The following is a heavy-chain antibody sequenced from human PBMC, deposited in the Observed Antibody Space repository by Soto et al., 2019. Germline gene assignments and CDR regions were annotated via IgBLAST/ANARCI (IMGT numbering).Heavy chain of an antibody. D-gene: IGHD1-26*01. Sequence: QVQLVQSGAEVKKPGSSVKVSCKASGGTFRSYAISWVRQAPGQCLEWMGGIIPLFGTANYAQKFQGRVTITADESTSTAYMELSSLRSEDTAVYYCARRGSVVATTGFDYWGQGTMVTVSS. CDR2: IIPLFGTA. CDR3: ARRGSVVATTGFDY. V-gene: IGHV1-69*01. CDR1: GGTFRSYA. J-gene: IGHJ4*02.